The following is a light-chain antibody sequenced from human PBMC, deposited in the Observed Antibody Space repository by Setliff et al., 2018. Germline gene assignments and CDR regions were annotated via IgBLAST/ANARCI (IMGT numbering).Light chain of an antibody. CDR3: SSYASSSIPDV. V-gene: IGLV2-14*01. Sequence: QSVLTQPASVSGSPGQSITISCTGTCSDIGGYNYVSWYQQHSGKAPKLMIYEVSNRPSGVSNRFSGSKSGNTASLTISGLQAEDEADYYCSSYASSSIPDVFGSGTKVTV. CDR1: CSDIGGYNY. J-gene: IGLJ1*01. CDR2: EVS.